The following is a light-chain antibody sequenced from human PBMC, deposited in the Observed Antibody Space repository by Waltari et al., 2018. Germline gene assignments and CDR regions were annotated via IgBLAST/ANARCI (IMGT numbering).Light chain of an antibody. J-gene: IGLJ3*02. V-gene: IGLV2-8*01. CDR1: SSDVGGYNY. CDR2: EVS. Sequence: QSALTQPPSASGSPGQSVTISCTGTSSDVGGYNYVSWYQQHPGKAPKLMIFEVSKRPSGVPDRFCGSKSGNTASLTVSGLQADDEAHYYCSSYAGSNNWVFGGGTKLTVL. CDR3: SSYAGSNNWV.